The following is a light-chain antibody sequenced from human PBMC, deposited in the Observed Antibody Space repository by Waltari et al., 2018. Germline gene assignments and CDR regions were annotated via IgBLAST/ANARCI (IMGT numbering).Light chain of an antibody. Sequence: EIVLTKSPGTLSLSPGERATLSCRASQMVRTTYLAWYQQKPGQAPTLLIYGASSRATGIPDRFSGSGSGTDFSLTISSLEPEDFAVYYCQQYDISPLTFGGGTKVEIK. CDR2: GAS. CDR1: QMVRTTY. V-gene: IGKV3-20*01. J-gene: IGKJ4*01. CDR3: QQYDISPLT.